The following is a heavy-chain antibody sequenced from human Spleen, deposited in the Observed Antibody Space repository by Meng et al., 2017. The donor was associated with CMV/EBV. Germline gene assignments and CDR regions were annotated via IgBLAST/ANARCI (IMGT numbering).Heavy chain of an antibody. J-gene: IGHJ4*02. V-gene: IGHV1-69*05. CDR3: ARDRAYSSGWYYFDY. D-gene: IGHD6-19*01. CDR1: GGTFSSYA. Sequence: SGGTFSSYAISWVRQAPGQGLEWMGGIIPIFGTAHYAQKFRGRVTITTDESTSTAYMELSSLRSEDTAVYYCARDRAYSSGWYYFDYWGQGTLVIVSS. CDR2: IIPIFGTA.